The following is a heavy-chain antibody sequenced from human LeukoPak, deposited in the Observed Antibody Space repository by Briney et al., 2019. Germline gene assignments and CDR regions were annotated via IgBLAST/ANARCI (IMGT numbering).Heavy chain of an antibody. CDR3: TRGYDFWSL. D-gene: IGHD3-3*01. CDR1: GFTFGEYA. CDR2: IRSKAYGGTT. V-gene: IGHV3-49*04. Sequence: GGPLRLSCTASGFTFGEYAMSCVREAPGKGVESVGFIRSKAYGGTTEYSASVKGRFTISRDDSKSIAYLQMNSLKTEDTAVYYCTRGYDFWSLWGQGTLVTVSS. J-gene: IGHJ4*02.